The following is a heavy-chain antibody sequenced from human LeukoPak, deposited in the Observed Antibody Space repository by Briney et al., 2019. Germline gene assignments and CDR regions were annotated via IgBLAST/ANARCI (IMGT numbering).Heavy chain of an antibody. V-gene: IGHV4-39*07. CDR2: IYDSGST. D-gene: IGHD5-24*01. J-gene: IGHJ3*02. Sequence: PSETLSLTCTVSGGSIRSSYYYWGWIRQPPGKGLEWIGSIYDSGSTYYNPSLKSRVTISVDTSKNQFSLKLNSATAADTAVYYCARNATRDGYNFGAFDIWGRGTMVTVSS. CDR3: ARNATRDGYNFGAFDI. CDR1: GGSIRSSYYY.